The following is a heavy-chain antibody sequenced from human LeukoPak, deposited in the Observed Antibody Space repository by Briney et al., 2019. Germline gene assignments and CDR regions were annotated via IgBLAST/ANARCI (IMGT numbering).Heavy chain of an antibody. CDR1: GFTFSNYS. J-gene: IGHJ4*02. D-gene: IGHD1-26*01. CDR2: ISSSSSYI. V-gene: IGHV3-21*04. Sequence: GGSLRLSCAASGFTFSNYSMNWVRQAPGKGLEWVSSISSSSSYIYYADSVKGRFTISRDNAKNSLYLQMNSLSAEDTAVYYCAKGSRGSGSYYFDYWGQGTLVTVSS. CDR3: AKGSRGSGSYYFDY.